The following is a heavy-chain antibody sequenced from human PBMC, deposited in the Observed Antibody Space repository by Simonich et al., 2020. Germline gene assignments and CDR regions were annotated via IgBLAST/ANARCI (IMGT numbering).Heavy chain of an antibody. CDR2: IWYDGSNK. D-gene: IGHD2-8*01. Sequence: QVQLVESGGGVVQHGRSLRLSCAASGFTSSSYGMHWVRQAPGKVLEWVAVIWYDGSNKYYADSVKGRFTISRDNSKNTLYLQMNSLRAEDTAVYYCARDRCTNGVCLDVWGKGTTVTVSS. V-gene: IGHV3-33*01. CDR1: GFTSSSYG. CDR3: ARDRCTNGVCLDV. J-gene: IGHJ6*04.